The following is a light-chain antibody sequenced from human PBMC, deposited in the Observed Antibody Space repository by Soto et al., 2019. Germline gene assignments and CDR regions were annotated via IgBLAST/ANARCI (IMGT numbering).Light chain of an antibody. CDR3: QLYGTSPP. Sequence: EIVLTQSPGTLSLSPGERATLSCRASQTVTANQLAWYQQKPGQAPRLLIYYISTRATGIPARFSGSGSGTEFTLTINSLQSEDSAVYYCQLYGTSPPFGQGTRLEI. CDR1: QTVTANQ. V-gene: IGKV3-20*01. J-gene: IGKJ5*01. CDR2: YIS.